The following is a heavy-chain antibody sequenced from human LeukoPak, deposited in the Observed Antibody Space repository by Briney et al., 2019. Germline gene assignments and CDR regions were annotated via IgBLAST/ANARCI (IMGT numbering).Heavy chain of an antibody. J-gene: IGHJ4*02. D-gene: IGHD5-18*01. CDR3: ARVRGYSYGYSNYFDY. CDR2: IYYSGST. CDR1: GGSVSSGSYY. Sequence: PSETLSLTCTVPGGSVSSGSYYWSWIRQPPGKGLEWIGYIYYSGSTNYNPSLKSRVTISVDTSKNQFSLKLSSVTAADTAVYYCARVRGYSYGYSNYFDYWGQGTLVTVSS. V-gene: IGHV4-61*01.